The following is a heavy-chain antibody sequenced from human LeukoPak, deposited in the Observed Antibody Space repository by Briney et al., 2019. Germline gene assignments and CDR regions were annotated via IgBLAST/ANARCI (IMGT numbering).Heavy chain of an antibody. V-gene: IGHV4-38-2*02. D-gene: IGHD6-19*01. J-gene: IGHJ4*02. CDR2: IYHSGST. CDR1: GYSISSGYY. Sequence: SETLSLTCTVSGYSISSGYYWGWIRQPPGKGLEWIGSIYHSGSTYYNPSLKSRVTISVDTSKNQFSLKLSSVTAADTAVYYCARDRYSSGHYYFDYWGQGTLVTVSS. CDR3: ARDRYSSGHYYFDY.